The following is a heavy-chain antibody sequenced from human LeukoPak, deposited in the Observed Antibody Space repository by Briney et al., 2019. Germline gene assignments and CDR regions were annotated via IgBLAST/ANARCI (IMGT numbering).Heavy chain of an antibody. Sequence: PSQTLSLTXTVSGGSISSGSYYWSWIRQPAGKGLEWIGRIYTSGSTNYNPSLKSRVTISVDTSKNQFSLKLSSVTAADTAVYYCARSYCSSTSCYTGGFDYWGQGTLVTVSS. CDR2: IYTSGST. J-gene: IGHJ4*02. CDR1: GGSISSGSYY. D-gene: IGHD2-2*02. CDR3: ARSYCSSTSCYTGGFDY. V-gene: IGHV4-61*02.